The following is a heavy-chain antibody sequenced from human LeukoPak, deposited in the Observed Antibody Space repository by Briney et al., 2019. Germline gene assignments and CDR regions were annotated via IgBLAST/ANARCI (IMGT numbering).Heavy chain of an antibody. D-gene: IGHD1-1*01. CDR2: INPNSGGT. CDR1: GYTFTGYY. CDR3: ARSNWNDGDYYYMDV. V-gene: IGHV1-2*02. J-gene: IGHJ6*03. Sequence: ASVKVSCKASGYTFTGYYMHWVRQAPGQGLEWMGWINPNSGGTNYAQKFQGRVNMTRDTSISTAYMELSRLRSDDTAVYYCARSNWNDGDYYYMDVWGKGTTVTVSS.